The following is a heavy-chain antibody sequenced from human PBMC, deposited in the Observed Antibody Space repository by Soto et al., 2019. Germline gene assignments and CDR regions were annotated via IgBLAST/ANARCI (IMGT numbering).Heavy chain of an antibody. CDR1: GGSISSSSYY. CDR2: IYYSGST. D-gene: IGHD6-19*01. V-gene: IGHV4-39*01. CDR3: ARRWQWLKTDWYFDL. J-gene: IGHJ2*01. Sequence: QLQLQESGPGLVKPSETLSLTCTVSGGSISSSSYYWGWIRQPPGKGLEWIGSIYYSGSTYYNPSLKSRVTISVDTSKNQFSLKLSSVTAADTAVYYCARRWQWLKTDWYFDLWGRGTLVTVSS.